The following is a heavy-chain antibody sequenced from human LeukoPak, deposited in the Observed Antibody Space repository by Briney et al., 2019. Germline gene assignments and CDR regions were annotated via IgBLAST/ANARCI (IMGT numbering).Heavy chain of an antibody. CDR3: ARGTYYYDSSGQSRQYAFDI. CDR1: GGSISSSSYY. CDR2: IYYSGST. D-gene: IGHD3-22*01. J-gene: IGHJ3*02. V-gene: IGHV4-39*07. Sequence: SETLSLTCTDSGGSISSSSYYWGWIRQPPGKGLEWIGSIYYSGSTYYNPSLKSRVTISVDTSKNQFSLKLSSVTAADTAVYYCARGTYYYDSSGQSRQYAFDIWGQGTMVTVSS.